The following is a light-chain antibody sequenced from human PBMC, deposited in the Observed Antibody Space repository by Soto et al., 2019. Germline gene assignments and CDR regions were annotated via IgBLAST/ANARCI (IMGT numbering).Light chain of an antibody. Sequence: QLVLTQPASVSGSPGQSITISCTGTSSDVGGYNYVSWYQQHPGKAPKLMIYDVNNRPSGISNRFSGSKSGNTASLTISGLQAEDEADYYCSSYTSTSTLAVFGGGTKLTVL. CDR2: DVN. J-gene: IGLJ2*01. CDR1: SSDVGGYNY. CDR3: SSYTSTSTLAV. V-gene: IGLV2-14*03.